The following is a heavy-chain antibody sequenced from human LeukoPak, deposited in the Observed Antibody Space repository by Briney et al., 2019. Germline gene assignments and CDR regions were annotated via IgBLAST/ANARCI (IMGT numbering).Heavy chain of an antibody. J-gene: IGHJ4*02. CDR1: GGSISSSSYY. D-gene: IGHD3-9*01. CDR3: ARHVGTYYDILTGYQTSYYFDY. V-gene: IGHV4-39*01. Sequence: PSETLSLTCTVSGGSISSSSYYWGWIRQPPGKGLEWIGSIYYSGSTYYNPSLKSRVTISVDTSKNQFSLKLSSVTAADTAVYYCARHVGTYYDILTGYQTSYYFDYWGQGTLVTVSS. CDR2: IYYSGST.